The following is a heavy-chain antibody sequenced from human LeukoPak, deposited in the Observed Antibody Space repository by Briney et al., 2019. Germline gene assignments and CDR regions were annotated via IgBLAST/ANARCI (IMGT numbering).Heavy chain of an antibody. Sequence: SETLSLTFTVSGGSISSSSYYWGWIRQPPGKGLEWIGSIYYSGSTYYNPSLKSRVTISVDTSKNQFSLKLSSVTAADTAVYYCARDPSGYDYSFDYWGQGTLVTVSS. CDR2: IYYSGST. D-gene: IGHD5-12*01. J-gene: IGHJ4*02. V-gene: IGHV4-39*07. CDR3: ARDPSGYDYSFDY. CDR1: GGSISSSSYY.